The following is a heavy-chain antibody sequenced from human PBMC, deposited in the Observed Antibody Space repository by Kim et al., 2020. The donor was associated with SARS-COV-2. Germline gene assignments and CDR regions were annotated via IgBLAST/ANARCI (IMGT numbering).Heavy chain of an antibody. CDR2: ISAYNGNT. D-gene: IGHD6-6*01. CDR3: ARRQVAAQYYYYYGMDV. Sequence: ASVKVSCKASGYTFTSYGISWVRQAPGQGLEWMGWISAYNGNTNYAQKLQGRVTMTTDTSTSTAYMELRSLRSDDTAVYYCARRQVAAQYYYYYGMDVWGQGTTVTVSS. CDR1: GYTFTSYG. J-gene: IGHJ6*02. V-gene: IGHV1-18*01.